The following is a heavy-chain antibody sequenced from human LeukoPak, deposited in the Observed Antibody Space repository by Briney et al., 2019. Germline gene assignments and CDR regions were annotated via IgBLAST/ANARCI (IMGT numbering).Heavy chain of an antibody. CDR3: ARSRTYYYDTNWFDP. Sequence: PGGSLRLSCAASGFTFSTYSMNWVRQAPGKGPEWVSYISGSSAAIYYADSVRGRFTISRDSARNSLYLQMNSLRAEDTAVYYCARSRTYYYDTNWFDPRGQGTLVTVSS. D-gene: IGHD3-22*01. V-gene: IGHV3-48*01. J-gene: IGHJ5*02. CDR1: GFTFSTYS. CDR2: ISGSSAAI.